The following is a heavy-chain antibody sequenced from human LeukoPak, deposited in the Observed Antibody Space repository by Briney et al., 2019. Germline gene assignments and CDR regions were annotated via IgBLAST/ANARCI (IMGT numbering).Heavy chain of an antibody. Sequence: ASVKVSCKASGYTFTGYHMHWVRQAPGHGLEWMGLINPNRGGTNFAQKFQGRVTMTSDTSISTAYMELIRLRSDDTAVYYCARDRGSGSPDYWGQGTLVTVSS. D-gene: IGHD3-10*01. V-gene: IGHV1-2*02. CDR3: ARDRGSGSPDY. J-gene: IGHJ4*02. CDR1: GYTFTGYH. CDR2: INPNRGGT.